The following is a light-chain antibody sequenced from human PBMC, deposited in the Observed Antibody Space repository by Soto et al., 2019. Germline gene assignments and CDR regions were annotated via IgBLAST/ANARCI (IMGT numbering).Light chain of an antibody. CDR2: TAS. V-gene: IGKV1-27*01. CDR3: QQYNSYPIT. J-gene: IGKJ5*01. Sequence: DNKMTMSLSALSAYIRDTVTITCRASQDISNYLAWYQQTPGKVPKLLIYTASTLQSGVPSRFSGSGSGTDFTLTISSLQPEDVATYYCQQYNSYPITFCQG. CDR1: QDISNY.